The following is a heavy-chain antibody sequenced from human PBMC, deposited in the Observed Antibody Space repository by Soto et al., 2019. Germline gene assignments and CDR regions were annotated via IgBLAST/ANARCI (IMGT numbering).Heavy chain of an antibody. CDR2: ISSSGGGT. CDR3: AKDSGGSGWYGY. Sequence: GGSLRLSCAASGFTFNTYAMSWVRQPPGKGLEWVSAISSSGGGTYYADSVKGRFTISRDNSKNTLYLQMNSLRAEDTAVYYCAKDSGGSGWYGYWGQGNLVTVSS. V-gene: IGHV3-23*01. D-gene: IGHD6-19*01. J-gene: IGHJ4*02. CDR1: GFTFNTYA.